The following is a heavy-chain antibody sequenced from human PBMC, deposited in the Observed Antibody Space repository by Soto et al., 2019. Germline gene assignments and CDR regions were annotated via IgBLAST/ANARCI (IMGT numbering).Heavy chain of an antibody. D-gene: IGHD2-15*01. J-gene: IGHJ4*02. Sequence: EVQLVESGGGLVQPGRSLRLSCAASGFTFDDYAMHWVRQAPGKGLEWVSGISWNSGSIGYADSVKGRFTISRDNAKNSLYLQMNSLRVKDTALYYCAKGVGYCSGGSCHWDYWGQGTLVTVSS. CDR3: AKGVGYCSGGSCHWDY. CDR1: GFTFDDYA. CDR2: ISWNSGSI. V-gene: IGHV3-9*01.